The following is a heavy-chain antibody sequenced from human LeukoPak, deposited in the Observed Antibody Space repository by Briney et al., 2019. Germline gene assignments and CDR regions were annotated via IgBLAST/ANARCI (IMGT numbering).Heavy chain of an antibody. Sequence: PGGSLRLSCAASGFTFSSYAMHWVRQAPGKGLEWVAVISYDGSNKYYADSVKGRFTISRDNSKNTLYLQMNSLRAEDTAVYYCARDGGAMIVVVMFDYWGQGTLVTVSS. CDR3: ARDGGAMIVVVMFDY. CDR2: ISYDGSNK. CDR1: GFTFSSYA. D-gene: IGHD3-22*01. J-gene: IGHJ4*02. V-gene: IGHV3-30-3*01.